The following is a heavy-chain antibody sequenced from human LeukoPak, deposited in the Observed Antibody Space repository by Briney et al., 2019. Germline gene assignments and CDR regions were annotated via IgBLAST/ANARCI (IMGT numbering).Heavy chain of an antibody. J-gene: IGHJ4*02. CDR2: ISSASVYI. V-gene: IGHV3-21*01. CDR3: ARDFYVADDVY. D-gene: IGHD6-19*01. CDR1: GFTFNSYS. Sequence: GGSLRLSCVASGFTFNSYSMNWVRQAPGKGLEWVSSISSASVYIYYADSVKGRFTISRDNAKNSLYLQMNSLRAEDTAVYYCARDFYVADDVYWGQGTLVTVSS.